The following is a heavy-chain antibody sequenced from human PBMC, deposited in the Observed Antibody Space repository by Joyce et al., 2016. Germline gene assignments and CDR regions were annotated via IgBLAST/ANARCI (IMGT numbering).Heavy chain of an antibody. Sequence: QVQLVQSGAGGKKPGASLKVSCSASGYPFTGYYIHWMRQATGQRPECIGRINPKTGLTKYAKNFEGRVTMTGDTSINTVFMELRSLKFDDTAVYYCARGAYSDYPYCDFWGQGTLVTVSS. D-gene: IGHD2-21*01. J-gene: IGHJ4*02. CDR3: ARGAYSDYPYCDF. CDR2: INPKTGLT. V-gene: IGHV1-2*02. CDR1: GYPFTGYY.